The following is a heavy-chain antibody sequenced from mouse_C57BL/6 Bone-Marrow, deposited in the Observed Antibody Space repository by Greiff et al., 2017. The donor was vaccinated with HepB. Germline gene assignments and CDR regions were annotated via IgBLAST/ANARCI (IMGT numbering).Heavy chain of an antibody. J-gene: IGHJ3*01. CDR3: ASTAQATIAY. CDR2: IYPRSGNT. Sequence: VKLMESGAELARPGASVTLSCKASGYTFTSYGISWVKQRTGKGLEWIGEIYPRSGNTYYNEKFKGNATLTADKSSSTAYMELRSLTSEDSAVYFCASTAQATIAYWGQGTLVTVSA. D-gene: IGHD3-2*02. CDR1: GYTFTSYG. V-gene: IGHV1-81*01.